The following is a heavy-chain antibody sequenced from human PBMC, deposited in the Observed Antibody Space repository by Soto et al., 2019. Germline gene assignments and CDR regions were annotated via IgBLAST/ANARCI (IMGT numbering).Heavy chain of an antibody. Sequence: TLSLTFAVSGGSIGSGGYSWSWIRQPPGKGLEWIGYIYHSGSTYYNPSLKSRVTISVDRSKNQFSLKLSSVTAADTAVYYCASYGSGSYYKGNWFDPWGQGTLVTVSS. CDR1: GGSIGSGGYS. CDR2: IYHSGST. CDR3: ASYGSGSYYKGNWFDP. J-gene: IGHJ5*02. V-gene: IGHV4-30-2*01. D-gene: IGHD3-10*01.